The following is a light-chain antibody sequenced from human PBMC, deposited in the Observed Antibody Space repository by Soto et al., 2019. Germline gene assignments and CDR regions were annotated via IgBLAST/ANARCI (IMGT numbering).Light chain of an antibody. CDR3: QQFDNLPYT. Sequence: DIQLTQSPSSLSASVGDRATITCQASQDIVKSLNWYQQKPGSAPNLLIYDASNLQTGVPSRFSGSGSGTDFTFTISSLQPEDFATYYCQQFDNLPYTFGQGTKLEIK. CDR1: QDIVKS. J-gene: IGKJ2*01. V-gene: IGKV1-33*01. CDR2: DAS.